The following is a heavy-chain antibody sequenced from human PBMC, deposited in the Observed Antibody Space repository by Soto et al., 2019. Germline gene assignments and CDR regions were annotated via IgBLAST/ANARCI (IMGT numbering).Heavy chain of an antibody. CDR1: GFTFSSYS. D-gene: IGHD3-3*01. J-gene: IGHJ4*02. CDR2: ISSSSSYI. CDR3: ARDTKLRFLEWPGPRFDY. V-gene: IGHV3-21*01. Sequence: GGSLRLSCAASGFTFSSYSMNWVRQAPGKGLEWVSSISSSSSYIYYADSVKGRFTISRDNAKNSLYLQMNSLRAEDTAVYYCARDTKLRFLEWPGPRFDYWGQGTLVTVSS.